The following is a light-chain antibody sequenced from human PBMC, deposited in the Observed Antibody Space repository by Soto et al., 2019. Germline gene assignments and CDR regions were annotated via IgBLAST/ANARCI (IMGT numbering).Light chain of an antibody. J-gene: IGLJ3*02. CDR1: NIGAAYD. CDR3: QSYDRNLRGWV. CDR2: GNS. Sequence: QSVLAQPPSVSGAPGQRVTISCSNIGAAYDVHWYQQLPGTAPKLLIFGNSRRPSGVPERFSGAKSGTSASLAITGLQAEDEADYYCQSYDRNLRGWVFGGGTKVTVL. V-gene: IGLV1-40*01.